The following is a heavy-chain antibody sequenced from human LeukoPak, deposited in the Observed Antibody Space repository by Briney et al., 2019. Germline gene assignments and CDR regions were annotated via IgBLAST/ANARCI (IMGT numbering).Heavy chain of an antibody. CDR2: FSSTGST. CDR3: ARANTAMSA. CDR1: GGSLSSYY. J-gene: IGHJ5*02. Sequence: SETLSLTCTVSGGSLSSYYWSWIRQPPGKGLELIAYFSSTGSTNYNPSLKSRVTISVDTSKNQFSLKLSSVTAADTAVYYCARANTAMSAWGQGTLVTVSS. V-gene: IGHV4-59*01. D-gene: IGHD5-18*01.